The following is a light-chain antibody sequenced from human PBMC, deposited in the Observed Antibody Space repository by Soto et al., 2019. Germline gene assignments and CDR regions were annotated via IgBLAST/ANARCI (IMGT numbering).Light chain of an antibody. Sequence: EIVFTQSPGTLSLSPRERATLSCCASHSVSSSQLAWYQQKPGQAPRLLIYGASTRATGVPARFSGSGSGTEFTLTITSLQSEDFAVYWCQQYNNWPLTFGPGTRLEIK. CDR1: HSVSSS. CDR2: GAS. J-gene: IGKJ5*01. CDR3: QQYNNWPLT. V-gene: IGKV3D-15*01.